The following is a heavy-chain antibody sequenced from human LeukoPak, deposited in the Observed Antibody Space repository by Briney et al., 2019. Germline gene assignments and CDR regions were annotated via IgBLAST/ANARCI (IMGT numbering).Heavy chain of an antibody. CDR1: GFTFSSHG. CDR3: ARAMIVVEGLWAFDI. CDR2: ISGSGDYT. D-gene: IGHD3-22*01. Sequence: GGSLRLSCAASGFTFSSHGMSWVRQAPGKGLEWVSTISGSGDYTYYADSVKGRFTISRDNSKNTLYLQMNSLRAEDTAVYYCARAMIVVEGLWAFDIWGQGTMVTVSS. J-gene: IGHJ3*02. V-gene: IGHV3-23*01.